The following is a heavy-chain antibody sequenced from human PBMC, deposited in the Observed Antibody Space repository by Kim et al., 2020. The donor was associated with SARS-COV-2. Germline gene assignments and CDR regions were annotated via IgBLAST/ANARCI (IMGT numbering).Heavy chain of an antibody. V-gene: IGHV4-61*02. Sequence: SETLSLTCTVSGGSISSGSYYWSWIRQPAGKGLEWIGRIYTSGSTHYNPSLKSRVTISVDTSKNQFSLKLSSVTAADTAVYYCAGESRPITMIVVSWGQGTLVTVSS. J-gene: IGHJ5*02. CDR2: IYTSGST. CDR3: AGESRPITMIVVS. D-gene: IGHD3-22*01. CDR1: GGSISSGSYY.